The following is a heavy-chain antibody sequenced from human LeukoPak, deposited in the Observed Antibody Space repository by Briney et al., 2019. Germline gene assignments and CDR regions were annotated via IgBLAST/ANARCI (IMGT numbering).Heavy chain of an antibody. J-gene: IGHJ3*02. V-gene: IGHV4-31*03. Sequence: SQTLSLTCTVSGGSISSGNYYWSWIRQHPGKGLEWIGYIYYSGSTYYNPSLKSRVTISVDTSKNQFSLKLSSVTAADTAVYYCARDQPPYAFDIWGQGTMATVSS. CDR3: ARDQPPYAFDI. CDR2: IYYSGST. CDR1: GGSISSGNYY.